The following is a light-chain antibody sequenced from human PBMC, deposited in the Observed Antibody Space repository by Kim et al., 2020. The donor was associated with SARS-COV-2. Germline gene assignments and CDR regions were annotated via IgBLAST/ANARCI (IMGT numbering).Light chain of an antibody. CDR3: QQYGNNIRT. Sequence: IVLTQSPGTLSLSPGESATLSCRASRSVFGNYLAWLQQKPGQAPRVLIYHASRRATGIPDRFSGSGSGTDFTLTISRLEPEDFVMYYCQQYGNNIRTFGQGTKVDIK. V-gene: IGKV3-20*01. CDR2: HAS. J-gene: IGKJ1*01. CDR1: RSVFGNY.